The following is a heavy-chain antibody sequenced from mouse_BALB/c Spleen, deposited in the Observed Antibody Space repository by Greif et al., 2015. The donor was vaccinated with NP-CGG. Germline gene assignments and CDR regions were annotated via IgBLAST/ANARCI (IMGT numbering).Heavy chain of an antibody. J-gene: IGHJ3*01. Sequence: VKLMESGAELVRPGVSVKISCKGSGYTFTDYAVHWVKQSHAKSLEWIGVISTYYGDASYNQKFKGKATMTVDKSSSTAYMELARLTSEDSAIYYCARYGNYSSYWGQGTLVTVSA. CDR2: ISTYYGDA. V-gene: IGHV1S137*01. CDR1: GYTFTDYA. D-gene: IGHD2-1*01. CDR3: ARYGNYSSY.